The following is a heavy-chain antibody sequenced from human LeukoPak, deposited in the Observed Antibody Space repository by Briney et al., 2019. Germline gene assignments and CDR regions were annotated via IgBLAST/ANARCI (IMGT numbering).Heavy chain of an antibody. D-gene: IGHD4-11*01. CDR2: INQDGSEK. CDR1: GFTFSSYW. J-gene: IGHJ3*01. Sequence: PGGSLRLSCAASGFTFSSYWMTWVRQAPGKGLEWVANINQDGSEKYYVDYVKGRFIISRDNAENSLYLQMNNLRAEDMAVYYCARPTVTTGVDAFDFWGQGTMVTVSS. V-gene: IGHV3-7*01. CDR3: ARPTVTTGVDAFDF.